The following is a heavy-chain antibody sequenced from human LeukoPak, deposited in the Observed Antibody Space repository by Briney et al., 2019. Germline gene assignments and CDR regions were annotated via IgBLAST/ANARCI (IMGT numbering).Heavy chain of an antibody. J-gene: IGHJ4*02. D-gene: IGHD2-2*02. CDR2: MNPNSGNT. CDR3: ARERGPSYRFDY. Sequence: ASVKVSCKASGYAFTSYDINWVRQATGQGLEWMGWMNPNSGNTGYAQKFQGRVTMTRNTSISTAYMELSSLRSEDTAVYYCARERGPSYRFDYWGQGTLVTVSS. CDR1: GYAFTSYD. V-gene: IGHV1-8*01.